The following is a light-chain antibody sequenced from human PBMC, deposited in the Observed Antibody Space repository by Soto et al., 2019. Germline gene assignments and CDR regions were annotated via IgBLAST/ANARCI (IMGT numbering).Light chain of an antibody. V-gene: IGLV2-14*01. Sequence: QSALTQPASVSGSPGQSISISCTGSSSDVGAYNYVAWYQQKPGKAPKLLIYEVDNRPSGISHRFSGSKSGNTASLTISGLQTEDEADYYCSSYTVINTAVFGGGTKFTVL. CDR3: SSYTVINTAV. CDR1: SSDVGAYNY. J-gene: IGLJ3*02. CDR2: EVD.